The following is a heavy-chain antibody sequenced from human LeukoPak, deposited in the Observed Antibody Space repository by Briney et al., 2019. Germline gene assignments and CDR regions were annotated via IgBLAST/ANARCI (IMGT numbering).Heavy chain of an antibody. D-gene: IGHD5-18*01. CDR1: GDSITTYH. CDR3: ARDKRHSYGRYFDH. V-gene: IGHV4-59*01. CDR2: MQSSGNS. J-gene: IGHJ4*02. Sequence: PSETLSLTCSVSGDSITTYHWNWIRKSPGQGLEWIAFMQSSGNSNYNPSLKSRVTMFVDTSKNQFVLNLRSVTAADAGVYYCARDKRHSYGRYFDHWGQGMLVTVSS.